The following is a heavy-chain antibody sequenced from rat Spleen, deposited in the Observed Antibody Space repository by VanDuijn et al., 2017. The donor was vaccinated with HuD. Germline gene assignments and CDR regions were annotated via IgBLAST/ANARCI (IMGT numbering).Heavy chain of an antibody. J-gene: IGHJ2*01. CDR3: TSLSY. CDR1: GFIFRNYG. Sequence: EVQLVESGGGLVQPGRSLKLSCAASGFIFRNYGLAWVRQAPTKGLEWIASITNSGGSTYYRDSVKGRFTISRDNAKNTLYLQMDSLRSEDTATYYCTSLSYWGQGVMVTVSS. V-gene: IGHV5S13*01. CDR2: ITNSGGST.